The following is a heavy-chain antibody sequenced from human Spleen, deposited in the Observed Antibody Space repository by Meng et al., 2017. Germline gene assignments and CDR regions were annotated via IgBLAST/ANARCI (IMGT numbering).Heavy chain of an antibody. CDR1: GDSISSGGYY. D-gene: IGHD3-10*01. V-gene: IGHV4-31*03. CDR3: ARANLVRGIIDT. J-gene: IGHJ5*02. Sequence: QGQLKQWGAGLVKPSQTLSLTCTVSGDSISSGGYYWSWIRQYPGKGLEWIGYIYHSGSTYYNPSLKSRVSISLAMSENQFSLKLTSVTAADTAVFYCARANLVRGIIDTWGQGTLVTVSS. CDR2: IYHSGST.